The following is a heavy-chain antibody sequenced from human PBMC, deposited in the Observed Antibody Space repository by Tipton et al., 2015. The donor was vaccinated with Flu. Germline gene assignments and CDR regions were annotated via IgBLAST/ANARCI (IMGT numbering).Heavy chain of an antibody. Sequence: LRLSCTVSGDSINSDYYWGWIRQPPGKGLEWIGCISHSGRTYYNPSLKSRVTISVDTAKNQFSQRLSSVTAADTAVYYCARSTYYYGSGSSDYWGQGTLVTVSS. J-gene: IGHJ4*02. V-gene: IGHV4-38-2*02. CDR1: GDSINSDYY. D-gene: IGHD3-10*01. CDR2: ISHSGRT. CDR3: ARSTYYYGSGSSDY.